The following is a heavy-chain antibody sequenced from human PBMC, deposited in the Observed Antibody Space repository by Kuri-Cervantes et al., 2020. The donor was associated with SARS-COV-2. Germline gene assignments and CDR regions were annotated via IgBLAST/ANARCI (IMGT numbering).Heavy chain of an antibody. Sequence: GESLKISCAVSGFTFTSHAMHWDRQAPGSGLEWVALISYDGNNKFYADSVRGRFTISRDNSKNTLYLQMNSLKTEDTAVYYCTTLIDYWGQGALVTVSS. V-gene: IGHV3-30*03. J-gene: IGHJ4*02. CDR3: TTLIDY. CDR1: GFTFTSHA. CDR2: ISYDGNNK.